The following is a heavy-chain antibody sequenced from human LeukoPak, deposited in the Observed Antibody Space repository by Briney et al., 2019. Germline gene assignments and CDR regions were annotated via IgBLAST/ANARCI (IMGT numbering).Heavy chain of an antibody. Sequence: AGGSLRLSCAASGFTFSIYRMTWVRQAPGKGLEWVSGISTGGSSTYYADSVKGRFTISRDNSKNTLYLQMDSLRVDDTAVYYCVKGSGAWYFDNWGQGTLVTVSS. J-gene: IGHJ4*02. CDR3: VKGSGAWYFDN. D-gene: IGHD3-3*01. V-gene: IGHV3-23*01. CDR1: GFTFSIYR. CDR2: ISTGGSST.